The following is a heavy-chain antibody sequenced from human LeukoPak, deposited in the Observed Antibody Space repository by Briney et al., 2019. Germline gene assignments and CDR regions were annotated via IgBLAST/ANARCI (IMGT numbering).Heavy chain of an antibody. CDR2: IYHSGNT. J-gene: IGHJ5*02. CDR3: ARAMSIAAAANWFDP. CDR1: GGSIISDGYS. Sequence: SQTLSLTCAVSGGSIISDGYSWSWIRRPPGKGLEWIGYIYHSGNTYYKPSLKSRVTISVDRPKNQFSLKLSSVTAADTAVYYCARAMSIAAAANWFDPWGQGTLITVSS. D-gene: IGHD6-13*01. V-gene: IGHV4-30-2*01.